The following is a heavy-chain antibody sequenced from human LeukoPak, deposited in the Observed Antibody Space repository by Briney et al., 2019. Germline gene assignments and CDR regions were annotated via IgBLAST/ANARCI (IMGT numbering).Heavy chain of an antibody. CDR1: GFTLSSYS. CDR2: ISSSSSYI. CDR3: ARSDCSGASCYSDY. D-gene: IGHD2-15*01. V-gene: IGHV3-21*01. J-gene: IGHJ4*02. Sequence: GGSLRLSCAASGFTLSSYSMNWVRQAPGKALEWVSSISSSSSYIYYADSVKGRLTISRDNAKNSLYLQMKSLRAEDTAVYYCARSDCSGASCYSDYWGQGTLVTVSS.